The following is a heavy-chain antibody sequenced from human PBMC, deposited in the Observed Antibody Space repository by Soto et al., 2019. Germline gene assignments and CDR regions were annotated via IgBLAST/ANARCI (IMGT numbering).Heavy chain of an antibody. J-gene: IGHJ6*03. CDR3: TTYFTFGGVIWDYYYYYMDV. CDR2: IKSKTDGGTT. CDR1: GFTFSNAW. D-gene: IGHD3-16*02. V-gene: IGHV3-15*01. Sequence: GGSLRLSCAASGFTFSNAWMSWVRQAPGKGLEWVGRIKSKTDGGTTDYAAPVKGRFTISRDDSKNTLYLQMNSLKTEDTAVYYCTTYFTFGGVIWDYYYYYMDVWGKGTTVTVSS.